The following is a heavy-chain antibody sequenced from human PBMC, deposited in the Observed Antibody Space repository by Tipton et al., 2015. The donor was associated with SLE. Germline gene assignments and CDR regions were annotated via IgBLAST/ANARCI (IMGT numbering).Heavy chain of an antibody. Sequence: TLSLTCTVSGGSISSSSYYWGWIRQPPGKGLEWIGSIYYSGSTYYNPSLKSRVTISVDTSKNQFSLKLSSVTAADTAVYYCARRDCGGDCYYGHWGQGMQVTVSS. CDR2: IYYSGST. CDR3: ARRDCGGDCYYGH. V-gene: IGHV4-39*07. CDR1: GGSISSSSYY. D-gene: IGHD2-21*01. J-gene: IGHJ4*02.